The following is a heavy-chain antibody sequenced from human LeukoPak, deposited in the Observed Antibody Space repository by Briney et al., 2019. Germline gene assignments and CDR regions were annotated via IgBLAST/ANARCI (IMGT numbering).Heavy chain of an antibody. CDR2: MNYNCCNT. V-gene: IGHV1-8*01. CDR3: ARTDYDYVWGSYRYYYYYMDV. D-gene: IGHD3-16*02. Sequence: ASVKVSCKASGYTFPSYDINGVGQAAGQGLEWMGWMNYNCCNTGYAQKFQGRVTMTRNTSISTAYMELSSLRSEDTAVYYCARTDYDYVWGSYRYYYYYMDVWGKGTTVTVSS. J-gene: IGHJ6*03. CDR1: GYTFPSYD.